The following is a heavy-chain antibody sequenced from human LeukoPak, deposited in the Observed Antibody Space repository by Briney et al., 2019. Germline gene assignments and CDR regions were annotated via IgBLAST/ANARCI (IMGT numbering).Heavy chain of an antibody. V-gene: IGHV3-23*01. J-gene: IGHJ4*02. D-gene: IGHD6-13*01. CDR2: ISVSGSNT. CDR1: GFTFSSCA. CDR3: AKKTGPYSSSCPDY. Sequence: GGSLRLSCAASGFTFSSCAMSWVRQAPGKGLEWVSDISVSGSNTYYADSVKGRFTISRDNFKNTPYLQMNSLRAEDTAVYYCAKKTGPYSSSCPDYWGQGTLVTVSS.